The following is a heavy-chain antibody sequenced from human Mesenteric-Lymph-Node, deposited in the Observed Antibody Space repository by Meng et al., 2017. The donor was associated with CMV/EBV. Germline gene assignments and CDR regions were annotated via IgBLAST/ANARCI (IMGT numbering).Heavy chain of an antibody. Sequence: SETLSLTCTVSGGSISSYHWSWIRQSPEKGLEWIGYISYSGSPNYNPSLKSRVTISVDTSKNQFSLKLSSVTAADTAVYYCARVWWGRGESDYWGQGTLVTVSS. CDR3: ARVWWGRGESDY. J-gene: IGHJ4*02. D-gene: IGHD2-21*01. CDR2: ISYSGSP. CDR1: GGSISSYH. V-gene: IGHV4-59*12.